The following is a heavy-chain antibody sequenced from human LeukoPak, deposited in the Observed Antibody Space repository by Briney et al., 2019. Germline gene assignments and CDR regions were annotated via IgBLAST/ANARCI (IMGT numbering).Heavy chain of an antibody. CDR2: IYPGDSDT. D-gene: IGHD1-26*01. CDR1: GYSFTSLW. CDR3: AILGWCSRSNCYYGMDV. Sequence: GESLKISCKGSGYSFTSLWIGWVRQMPGKGLEWMGIIYPGDSDTRYSPSFQGQVTISADKSISTASLQWSSLKASDTAMYYCAILGWCSRSNCYYGMDVWGPGTTVTVSS. V-gene: IGHV5-51*01. J-gene: IGHJ6*02.